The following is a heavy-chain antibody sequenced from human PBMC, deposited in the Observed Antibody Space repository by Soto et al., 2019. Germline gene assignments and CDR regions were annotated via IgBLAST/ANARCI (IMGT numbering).Heavy chain of an antibody. CDR1: SGSFSGYY. D-gene: IGHD3-16*01. CDR3: AKDRRAGGNSAFYFDF. J-gene: IGHJ4*02. V-gene: IGHV4-34*01. CDR2: LYQGLSI. Sequence: SETLSLTCAVYSGSFSGYYWSWIRQPPGKGLEWIGELYQGLSIVYNPSLESRVTISGDSSKNQFSLKLRSVTAADTAVYYCAKDRRAGGNSAFYFDFWGQGAQVTVSS.